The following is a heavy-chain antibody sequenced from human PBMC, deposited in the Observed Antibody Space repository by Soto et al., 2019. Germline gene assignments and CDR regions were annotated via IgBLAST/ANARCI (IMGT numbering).Heavy chain of an antibody. Sequence: PSETLSLTCAVYGGSFSGYYWSWIRQPPGKGLEWIGEINHSGSTNYNPSLKSRVTISVDTSKNQFSLEVGSVTAADTAVYYCASSSLYWLDVWGQGTTVTVSS. J-gene: IGHJ6*02. D-gene: IGHD2-2*02. CDR2: INHSGST. CDR1: GGSFSGYY. V-gene: IGHV4-34*01. CDR3: ASSSLYWLDV.